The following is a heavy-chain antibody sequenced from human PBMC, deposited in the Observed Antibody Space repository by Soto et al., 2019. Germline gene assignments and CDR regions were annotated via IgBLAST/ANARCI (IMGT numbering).Heavy chain of an antibody. J-gene: IGHJ6*01. CDR2: INPNSGGT. Sequence: ASVKVSSKASGYTFTGYYMHWVRQAPGQGLEWMGWINPNSGGTNYAQKFRGWVTMSRDSSISTAYIELSRLTSDDTAVYYCARASYDFGGGSPIQAGGMDVGAKGTTVTVAS. D-gene: IGHD3-3*01. CDR1: GYTFTGYY. CDR3: ARASYDFGGGSPIQAGGMDV. V-gene: IGHV1-2*04.